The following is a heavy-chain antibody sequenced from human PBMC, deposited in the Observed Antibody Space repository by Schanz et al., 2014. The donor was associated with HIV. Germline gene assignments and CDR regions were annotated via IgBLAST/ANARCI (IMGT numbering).Heavy chain of an antibody. CDR2: IHPDSGGT. V-gene: IGHV1-2*02. D-gene: IGHD3-22*01. CDR1: GYTFTGYY. Sequence: QVQLVQSGAEVKKPGASVKVSCKASGYTFTGYYIHWVRQAPGQGLEWMGWIHPDSGGTNYAQKFQGRVNMTRDTSISTAYMELRRLRYDDTAVYYCAMGPDYYDSSAYYRVGLWYFDLWGRGTLVTVSS. J-gene: IGHJ2*01. CDR3: AMGPDYYDSSAYYRVGLWYFDL.